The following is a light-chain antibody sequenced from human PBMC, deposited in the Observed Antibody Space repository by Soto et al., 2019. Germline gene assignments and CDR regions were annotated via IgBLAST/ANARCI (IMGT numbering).Light chain of an antibody. CDR1: QSVSTI. V-gene: IGKV3-15*01. J-gene: IGKJ1*01. CDR2: GAS. CDR3: QQYNSSPRT. Sequence: EIVMTQSPATLSVSPGERTTLSCRASQSVSTILAWYQQKPGQAPRLLIYGASTRATGIPVRFSGSGSGTEFTLTVSRLEPEDFAVYYCQQYNSSPRTFGQGTKVDIK.